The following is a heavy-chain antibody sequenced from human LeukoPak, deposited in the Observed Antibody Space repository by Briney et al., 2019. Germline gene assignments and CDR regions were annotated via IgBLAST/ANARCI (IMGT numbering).Heavy chain of an antibody. CDR2: IYSGGST. J-gene: IGHJ3*02. Sequence: GGSLRLSCAASGFTVSSNYMSWVRRAPGKGLEWVSIIYSGGSTYYADSVKGRFTISRDNSKNMLYLQMNNLRAEDTAVYYCARDQYYYDSSGYYPDAFDIWGQGTMVTVSS. CDR3: ARDQYYYDSSGYYPDAFDI. CDR1: GFTVSSNY. V-gene: IGHV3-53*01. D-gene: IGHD3-22*01.